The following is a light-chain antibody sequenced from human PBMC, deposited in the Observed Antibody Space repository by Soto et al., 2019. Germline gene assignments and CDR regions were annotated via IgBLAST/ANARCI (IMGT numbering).Light chain of an antibody. CDR3: QQRSSWPRT. CDR1: QSVSSS. CDR2: DAS. J-gene: IGKJ2*01. V-gene: IGKV3-11*01. Sequence: EIVLTQSPATLSLSPGERATLSCRASQSVSSSLGWYQQIPGQAPRLLIYDASNRATGIPARFSGSGSGTYFTLTISSLEPEDFAVYYCQQRSSWPRTFGQGTKLEIK.